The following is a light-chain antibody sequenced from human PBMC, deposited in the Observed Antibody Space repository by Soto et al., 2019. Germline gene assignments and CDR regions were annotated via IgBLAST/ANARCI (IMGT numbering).Light chain of an antibody. CDR2: GAS. CDR3: QQYGSSPGIT. V-gene: IGKV3-20*01. J-gene: IGKJ5*01. CDR1: QSVSSSY. Sequence: EIVLTQSPGTVSLSPLEIATLSFMASQSVSSSYLAWYQQEPGQAPRLLIYGASSRATGIPDRFSGSGSGTDFTLTISRLEPEDFAVYYCQQYGSSPGITFGQGTRLEIK.